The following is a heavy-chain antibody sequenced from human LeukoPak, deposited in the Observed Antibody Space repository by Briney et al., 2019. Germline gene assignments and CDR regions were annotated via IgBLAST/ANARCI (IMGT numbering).Heavy chain of an antibody. J-gene: IGHJ4*02. D-gene: IGHD3/OR15-3a*01. CDR2: ISGSGNDI. Sequence: GGSLRLSCATAGFIFSGYYMSWVRQAPGKGLEWVSYISGSGNDISYADSVKGRFTTSWDNAKGSLYLQMNSLRAADTAVYYCGTHAGRTGSDDWGQGTLVTVSS. V-gene: IGHV3-11*01. CDR1: GFIFSGYY. CDR3: GTHAGRTGSDD.